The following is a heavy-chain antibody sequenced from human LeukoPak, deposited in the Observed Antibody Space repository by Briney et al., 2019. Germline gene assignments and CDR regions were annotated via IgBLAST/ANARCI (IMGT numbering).Heavy chain of an antibody. Sequence: ASVKVSCKASGYTFTNNAINWVRQAPGQGLEWMGWINTNTGNPSYAQGFFTGRYVFSLDTSASTAYLQINGLKADDTAVYYCGRDPKLGIRGYTYGYIDHWGQGTLLTVAS. CDR3: GRDPKLGIRGYTYGYIDH. D-gene: IGHD5-18*01. J-gene: IGHJ4*02. CDR1: GYTFTNNA. V-gene: IGHV7-4-1*02. CDR2: INTNTGNP.